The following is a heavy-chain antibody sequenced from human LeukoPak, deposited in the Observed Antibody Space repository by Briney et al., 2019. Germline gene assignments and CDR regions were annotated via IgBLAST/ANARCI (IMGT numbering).Heavy chain of an antibody. CDR2: IRDDGSAK. J-gene: IGHJ4*02. Sequence: QAGGSLRLSCAASGFTLSTYWMTWVRQAPGKGLEWVASIRDDGSAKYYMDSVKGRFTISRDDAKNSLYLQMNSLRAEDTATYYCARIQLYHGDFDYWGQGTLVTVSS. CDR3: ARIQLYHGDFDY. CDR1: GFTLSTYW. D-gene: IGHD1-1*01. V-gene: IGHV3-7*01.